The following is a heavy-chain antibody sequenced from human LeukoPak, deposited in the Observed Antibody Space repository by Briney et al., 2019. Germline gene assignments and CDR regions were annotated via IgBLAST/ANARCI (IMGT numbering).Heavy chain of an antibody. V-gene: IGHV3-30*18. CDR1: GFIFSSYG. CDR2: ISYDGSNK. D-gene: IGHD2-15*01. CDR3: ANDCSGGSCYPQTLPFDY. J-gene: IGHJ4*02. Sequence: PGGSLRLSCAVSGFIFSSYGMHWVRQAPGKGLEWVGVISYDGSNKYYADSVKGRFTISRDNSKNTLYLQMISLRPEDTAVYYCANDCSGGSCYPQTLPFDYWGQGTLVTVSS.